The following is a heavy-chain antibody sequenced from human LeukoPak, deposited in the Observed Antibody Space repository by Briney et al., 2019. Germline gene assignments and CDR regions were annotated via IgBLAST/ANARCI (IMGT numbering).Heavy chain of an antibody. CDR1: GLTFSSYW. CDR3: ARVSSHTYEDAFDI. CDR2: INTDGSTT. V-gene: IGHV3-74*01. J-gene: IGHJ3*02. Sequence: GGSLRLSCAASGLTFSSYWMHWVRQAPGKGLVWVSSINTDGSTTTYADSVKGRFTISRDNAKNTLYLQMNSLRAEDTAVYYCARVSSHTYEDAFDIWGQGTMVTVSS. D-gene: IGHD3-3*01.